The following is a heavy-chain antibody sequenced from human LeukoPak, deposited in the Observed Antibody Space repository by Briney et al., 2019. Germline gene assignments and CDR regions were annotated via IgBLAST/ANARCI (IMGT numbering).Heavy chain of an antibody. D-gene: IGHD2-15*01. CDR3: AKLDCSGGSCHNLNL. J-gene: IGHJ5*02. CDR1: GFTFSSYA. CDR2: ITGSGAGT. V-gene: IGHV3-23*01. Sequence: GGSLRLSCAASGFTFSSYAMNWVRQAPGKGPEWVSAITGSGAGTYYADSVKGRFTISRDNSKNTLYLQMNSLRAEDTAVYFCAKLDCSGGSCHNLNLWGQGTLVTVSS.